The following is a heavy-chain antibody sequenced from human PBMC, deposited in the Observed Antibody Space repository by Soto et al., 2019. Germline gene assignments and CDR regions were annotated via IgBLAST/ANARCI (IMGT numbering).Heavy chain of an antibody. CDR3: VREDWYGWFDT. D-gene: IGHD3-9*01. Sequence: SETLSLTCTVSGGSISSYYLSWIRQPPGNGLEWIGYIYYSGSTNYNPSLKSRVTISVDTSKNQFSLKLSSVTASDTSVYYCVREDWYGWFDTWGQGNLVTVSS. V-gene: IGHV4-59*01. CDR1: GGSISSYY. CDR2: IYYSGST. J-gene: IGHJ5*02.